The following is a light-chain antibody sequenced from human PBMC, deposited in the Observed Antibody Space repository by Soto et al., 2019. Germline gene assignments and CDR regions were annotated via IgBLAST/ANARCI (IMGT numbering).Light chain of an antibody. CDR3: CSYVGGYSYV. CDR2: DFS. CDR1: SSVVGDYNS. Sequence: QSVLTQPRSVSGSPGQSVTVSCIGTSSVVGDYNSVSWYQQHPGKAPKLMIYDFSKRPSGVPDRFSGSKSGNTASLTISGLQAEDEADYYCCSYVGGYSYVFGIGTKVTVL. V-gene: IGLV2-11*01. J-gene: IGLJ1*01.